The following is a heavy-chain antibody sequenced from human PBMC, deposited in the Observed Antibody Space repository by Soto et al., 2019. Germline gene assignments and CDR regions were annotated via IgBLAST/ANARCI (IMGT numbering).Heavy chain of an antibody. Sequence: EVQLLESGGGLVQPGGSLRLSCAASGFTFSSYAMSWVRQAPGKGLEWVSAISGSGGSTYYADSVKGRFTISRDNSKNTLYLQMNSLRAEDTAVYYCARGLWFGDEVDPWGQGTLVTVSS. V-gene: IGHV3-23*01. CDR1: GFTFSSYA. CDR3: ARGLWFGDEVDP. D-gene: IGHD3-10*01. J-gene: IGHJ5*02. CDR2: ISGSGGST.